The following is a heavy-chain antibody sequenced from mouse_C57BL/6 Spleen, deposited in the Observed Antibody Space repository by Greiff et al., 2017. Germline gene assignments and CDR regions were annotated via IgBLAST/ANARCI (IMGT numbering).Heavy chain of an antibody. CDR2: INPSNGGT. D-gene: IGHD2-3*01. J-gene: IGHJ3*01. CDR3: ARLGLYDSKFAY. Sequence: QVQLQQPGPELVKPGASVKLSCKASGYTFTSYWMHWVTPRPGQGLEWIGNINPSNGGTNYNEKFKSKATLTVDKSSSTAYMQLRSLTSKDSAVYYCARLGLYDSKFAYWGQGTLVTVSA. V-gene: IGHV1-53*01. CDR1: GYTFTSYW.